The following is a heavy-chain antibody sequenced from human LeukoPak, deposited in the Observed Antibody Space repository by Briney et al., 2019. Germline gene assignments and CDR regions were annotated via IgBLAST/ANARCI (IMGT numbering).Heavy chain of an antibody. D-gene: IGHD6-13*01. CDR2: ISWNSGSI. CDR3: AKGGGLYSSSWYSRYYFDY. J-gene: IGHJ4*02. V-gene: IGHV3-9*01. Sequence: GRSLRLSCAASGFTFDDYAMHWVRQAPGKGLEWVSGISWNSGSIGYADSVKGRFTISRDNAKNSLYLQMNSLRAEDTALYYCAKGGGLYSSSWYSRYYFDYWGQGTLVTVSS. CDR1: GFTFDDYA.